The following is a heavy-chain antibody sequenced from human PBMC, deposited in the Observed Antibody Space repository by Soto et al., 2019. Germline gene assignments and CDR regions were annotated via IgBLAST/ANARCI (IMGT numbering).Heavy chain of an antibody. CDR2: ISAYNGNT. J-gene: IGHJ3*02. CDR3: ARRGTTVVTRDGFDI. Sequence: ASVKVSCKASGYTFIRYSFSWVRQAPGQGLEWMGWISAYNGNTSYAQKLQGRVTMTTDTSTSTAYMELRSLRSDDTAVYYCARRGTTVVTRDGFDIWGQGTMVTVSS. V-gene: IGHV1-18*01. D-gene: IGHD4-17*01. CDR1: GYTFIRYS.